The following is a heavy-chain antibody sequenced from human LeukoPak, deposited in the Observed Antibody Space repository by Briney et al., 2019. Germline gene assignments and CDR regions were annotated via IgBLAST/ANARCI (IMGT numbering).Heavy chain of an antibody. V-gene: IGHV4-39*07. Sequence: SETLSLTCTVSGGSISSSSYYWSWIRQPPGKGLEWIGEINHSGGTNYNPSLKSRVTISVDTSKNQFSLKLSSVTAADTAVYYCARVVVYFDYWGQGTLVTVFS. CDR1: GGSISSSSYY. D-gene: IGHD3-16*02. CDR2: INHSGGT. J-gene: IGHJ4*02. CDR3: ARVVVYFDY.